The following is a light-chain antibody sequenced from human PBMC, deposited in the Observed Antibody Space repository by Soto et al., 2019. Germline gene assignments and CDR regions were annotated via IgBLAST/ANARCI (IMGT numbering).Light chain of an antibody. CDR2: EVS. CDR3: ISYARSNTPYV. CDR1: SSDVGGYNY. Sequence: QSALTQPPSASGSPGQSVTISCTGTSSDVGGYNYVSWYQQHPGKAPKLMIYEVSKRPSGVPDRFSGSESGNTASLTVSGLQAEDEADYYCISYARSNTPYVFGTGTKLTVL. V-gene: IGLV2-8*01. J-gene: IGLJ1*01.